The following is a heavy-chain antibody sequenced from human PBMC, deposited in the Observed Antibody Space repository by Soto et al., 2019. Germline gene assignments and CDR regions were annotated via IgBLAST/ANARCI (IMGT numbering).Heavy chain of an antibody. J-gene: IGHJ4*02. CDR1: GYTFTSYG. CDR2: ISAYNGNT. V-gene: IGHV1-18*01. Sequence: ASVKVSCKASGYTFTSYGISWVRQAPGQGLEWMGWISAYNGNTNYAQKLQGRVTMTTDTSTSTAYMELRSLRSDDTAVYYCARAEDIVVVVAVQLDYWGQGTLVTVSS. D-gene: IGHD2-15*01. CDR3: ARAEDIVVVVAVQLDY.